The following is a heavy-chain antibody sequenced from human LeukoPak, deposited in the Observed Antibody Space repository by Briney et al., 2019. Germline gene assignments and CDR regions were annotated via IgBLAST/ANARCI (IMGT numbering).Heavy chain of an antibody. D-gene: IGHD6-25*01. CDR3: AKAKRYSSDLDS. V-gene: IGHV3-30*02. J-gene: IGHJ4*02. Sequence: LTGGSLRLSCAASGFTFSSYGMHWVRQAPGKGLEWVAFIRYDGSNKYYADSVKGRFTISRDNSKNTLYLQMNSLRAEDTAVYYCAKAKRYSSDLDSWGQGTLVTVSS. CDR2: IRYDGSNK. CDR1: GFTFSSYG.